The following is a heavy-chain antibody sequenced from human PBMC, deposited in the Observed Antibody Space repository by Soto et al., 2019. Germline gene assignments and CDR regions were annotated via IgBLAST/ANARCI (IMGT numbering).Heavy chain of an antibody. CDR2: IWYDGSNK. Sequence: GGSLRLSCAVSGFTYSSYGMHWVRQAPGKGLEWVAVIWYDGSNKYYADSVKGRFIISRDDSKNTLSLQMNSLRAEDTAVYYCARDSAWLFDSWGEGTLVTVSS. V-gene: IGHV3-33*01. D-gene: IGHD5-12*01. J-gene: IGHJ4*02. CDR3: ARDSAWLFDS. CDR1: GFTYSSYG.